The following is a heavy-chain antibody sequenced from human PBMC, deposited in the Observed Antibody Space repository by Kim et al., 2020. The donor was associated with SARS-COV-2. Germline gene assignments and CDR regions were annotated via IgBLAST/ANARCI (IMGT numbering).Heavy chain of an antibody. CDR1: GYSFTNYW. CDR2: VYPGDSDT. D-gene: IGHD3-22*01. Sequence: GESLKISCKGSGYSFTNYWIGWVRQMPGKGLQWMGIVYPGDSDTRYSPSFQGQVSISFDESISTAFLHWSRLKASDTAMYYCARAPTSGSNSYFFDFWG. V-gene: IGHV5-51*01. CDR3: ARAPTSGSNSYFFDF. J-gene: IGHJ4*01.